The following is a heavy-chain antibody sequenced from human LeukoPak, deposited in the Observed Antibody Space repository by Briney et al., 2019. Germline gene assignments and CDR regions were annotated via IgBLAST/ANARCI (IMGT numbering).Heavy chain of an antibody. J-gene: IGHJ4*02. CDR2: IYTSGST. V-gene: IGHV4-61*02. Sequence: SQTLSLTCTVSGGSISSGSYYWSWIRQPAGKGLEWIGRIYTSGSTNYNPSLKSRVTISVDTSKNQFSLKLSSVTAADTAVYYCARHSYDFWSGYISCFDYWGRGTLVTVSS. CDR1: GGSISSGSYY. CDR3: ARHSYDFWSGYISCFDY. D-gene: IGHD3-3*01.